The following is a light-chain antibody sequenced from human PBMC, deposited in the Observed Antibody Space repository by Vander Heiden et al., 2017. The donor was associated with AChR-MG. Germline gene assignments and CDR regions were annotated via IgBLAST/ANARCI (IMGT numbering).Light chain of an antibody. CDR1: QSVSSSY. V-gene: IGKV3D-7*01. CDR3: QQEDNLPWT. J-gene: IGKJ1*01. CDR2: GAS. Sequence: EIVMTQSPATLSLSPGERATLSCRASQSVSSSYLSWYQQKPGQAPRLLIYGASTRATGIPARFSGSGSGTDFTLTISSLQPEDFAVYYCQQEDNLPWTFGQGTKVEIK.